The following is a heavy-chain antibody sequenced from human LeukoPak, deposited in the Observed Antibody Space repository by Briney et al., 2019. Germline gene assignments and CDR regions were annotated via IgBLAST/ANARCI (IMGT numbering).Heavy chain of an antibody. CDR3: ARGPPRRYDILTGTRSSLSY. CDR1: GGSFSGYY. J-gene: IGHJ4*02. V-gene: IGHV4-34*01. Sequence: SETLSLTCAVSGGSFSGYYWSWIRQPPGKGLEWIGEINHSGSTNYNPSLKSRVTISVDTSKNQFSLKLSSVTAADTAVYYCARGPPRRYDILTGTRSSLSYWGQGTLVTVSS. CDR2: INHSGST. D-gene: IGHD3-9*01.